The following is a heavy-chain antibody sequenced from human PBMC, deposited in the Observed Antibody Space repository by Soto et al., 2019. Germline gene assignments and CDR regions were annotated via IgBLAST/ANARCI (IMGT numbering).Heavy chain of an antibody. Sequence: QVQLVQSGAEVKKPGSSVKVSCKASGGTFSSYTISWVRQAPGQGLEWMGRIIPILGIANYAQKFQGRVTMTADKXXSXAXXELSSLRSEDTAVYYCARDEFPSRIAVAGYNWFDPWGQGTLVTVSS. V-gene: IGHV1-69*08. CDR2: IIPILGIA. D-gene: IGHD6-19*01. CDR1: GGTFSSYT. J-gene: IGHJ5*02. CDR3: ARDEFPSRIAVAGYNWFDP.